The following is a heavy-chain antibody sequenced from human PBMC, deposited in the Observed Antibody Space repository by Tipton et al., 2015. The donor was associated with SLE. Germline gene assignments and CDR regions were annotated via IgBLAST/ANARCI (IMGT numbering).Heavy chain of an antibody. CDR2: ISSSSSYI. J-gene: IGHJ5*02. Sequence: SLRLSCAASGFTFSSYSMNWVRQAPGKGLEWVSSISSSSSYIYYADSVKGRFTISRDNAKNSLYLQMNSLRAEDTAVYYCARHPYGSGSYYNHWGQGTLVTVSS. CDR1: GFTFSSYS. V-gene: IGHV3-21*03. D-gene: IGHD3-10*01. CDR3: ARHPYGSGSYYNH.